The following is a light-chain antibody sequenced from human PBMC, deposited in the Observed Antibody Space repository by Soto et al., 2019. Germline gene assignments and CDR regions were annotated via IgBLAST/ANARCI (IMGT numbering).Light chain of an antibody. CDR2: DVS. Sequence: EIVMTQSPVTLSVSPGERATLSCRASQNISSYLIWYQQTPGQAPRILIYDVSNRDTGIPARFSGSGSGTDFSLTISRLEPEDFEVYYCQQRSHWPRTFGQGTKVDIK. CDR1: QNISSY. CDR3: QQRSHWPRT. V-gene: IGKV3-11*01. J-gene: IGKJ1*01.